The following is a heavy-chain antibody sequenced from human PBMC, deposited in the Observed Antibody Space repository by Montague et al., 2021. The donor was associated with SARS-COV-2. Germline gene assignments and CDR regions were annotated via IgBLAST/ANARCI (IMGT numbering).Heavy chain of an antibody. CDR1: GFSLSTIGVG. J-gene: IGHJ4*02. Sequence: LVKPTQTLTLTCTFSGFSLSTIGVGVGWIRQPPGKGLEWIGYISYSGFTNYSPSLKSRLTISADMSKSQFSLELRSVTVADTAVYYCARSHDDTGYFLEDFWGQGALVTVSS. CDR2: ISYSGFT. V-gene: IGHV4-61*05. CDR3: ARSHDDTGYFLEDF. D-gene: IGHD5-12*01.